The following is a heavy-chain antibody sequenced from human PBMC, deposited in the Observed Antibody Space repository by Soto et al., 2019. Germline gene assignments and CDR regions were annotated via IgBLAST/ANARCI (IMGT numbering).Heavy chain of an antibody. V-gene: IGHV1-18*01. J-gene: IGHJ4*01. D-gene: IGHD3-10*01. CDR1: GYTFTSYG. CDR3: ARHLHHSITMVRGSGSFFDF. Sequence: QVQLVQSGAEVKKPGASVKVSCKASGYTFTSYGISWVRQAPGQGLEWMGWISAYNGNTNYAQTIQGRVTMTTNTSTSTAYMELRSRRSDDTAVYYCARHLHHSITMVRGSGSFFDFWGHGTLVVVS. CDR2: ISAYNGNT.